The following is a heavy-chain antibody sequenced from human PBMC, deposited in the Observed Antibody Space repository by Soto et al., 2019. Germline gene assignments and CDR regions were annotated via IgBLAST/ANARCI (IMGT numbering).Heavy chain of an antibody. Sequence: EVQLLESGGGLVQPGGSLRLSCAASGFTFSSYAMTWVRQPPGKGLEWVSAISGTDGGTYYADSVKGRFTMSRDNSNNTLYLQMNSLRAEDTAVYYCAKSGSGTYQYYYMDVWGKGTTVTVSS. V-gene: IGHV3-23*01. D-gene: IGHD3-10*01. CDR3: AKSGSGTYQYYYMDV. CDR2: ISGTDGGT. J-gene: IGHJ6*03. CDR1: GFTFSSYA.